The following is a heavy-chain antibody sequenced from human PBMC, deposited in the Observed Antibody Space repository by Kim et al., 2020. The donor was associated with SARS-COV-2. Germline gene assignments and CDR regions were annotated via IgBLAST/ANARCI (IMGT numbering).Heavy chain of an antibody. CDR2: ITGSGSSA. D-gene: IGHD3-22*01. Sequence: GGSLRLSCAASGFAFGIYAMSWVRQAPGKGLEWVAFITGSGSSAHYADSVKGRFTISRDNSKNMLYLQMNSLRAEDTAIYYCVKDSSYYYFDSWGQGTLVTVSS. CDR1: GFAFGIYA. V-gene: IGHV3-23*01. J-gene: IGHJ5*01. CDR3: VKDSSYYYFDS.